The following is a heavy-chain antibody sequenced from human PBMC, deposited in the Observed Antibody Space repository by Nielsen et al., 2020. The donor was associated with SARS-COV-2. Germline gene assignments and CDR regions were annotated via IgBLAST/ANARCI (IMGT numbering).Heavy chain of an antibody. CDR1: GFTFSSYG. D-gene: IGHD5-24*01. V-gene: IGHV3-30*18. CDR3: AKEGGWLQYYFDY. J-gene: IGHJ4*02. CDR2: ISYDGSNK. Sequence: GESLKISCAASGFTFSSYGMHWVRQAPGKGLEWVAVISYDGSNKYYADSVKGRFTISRDNSKNTLYLQMNSLRAEDTAVYYCAKEGGWLQYYFDYWGQGTLVTVSS.